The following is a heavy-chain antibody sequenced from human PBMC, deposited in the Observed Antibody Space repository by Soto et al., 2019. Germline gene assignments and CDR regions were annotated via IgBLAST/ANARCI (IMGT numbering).Heavy chain of an antibody. CDR2: ISYDGSNK. V-gene: IGHV3-30-3*01. CDR1: GFTFSSYA. CDR3: ARDCSGGSCYSSSVGFDP. J-gene: IGHJ5*02. Sequence: QVQLVESGGGVVQPGRSLSLSCAASGFTFSSYAMHWVRQAPGKGLEWVAVISYDGSNKYYADSVKGRFTISRDNSKNTLYLQMNSLRAEDTAVYYCARDCSGGSCYSSSVGFDPWGQGTLVTVSS. D-gene: IGHD2-15*01.